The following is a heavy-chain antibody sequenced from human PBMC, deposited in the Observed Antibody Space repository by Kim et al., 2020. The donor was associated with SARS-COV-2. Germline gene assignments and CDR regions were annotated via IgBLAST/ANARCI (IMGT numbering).Heavy chain of an antibody. V-gene: IGHV3-33*03. Sequence: GGSLRLSCVASGVTFSSFGMHWVRQAPGKGPEWVAVIWYDGSKKLYEDSVKVRFIISRDNSKNTVYLQMNSLRAEGTAVYYCAKDKRYDSAGLASDSWGQGTLVTVSS. CDR2: IWYDGSKK. CDR1: GVTFSSFG. J-gene: IGHJ4*02. D-gene: IGHD3-22*01. CDR3: AKDKRYDSAGLASDS.